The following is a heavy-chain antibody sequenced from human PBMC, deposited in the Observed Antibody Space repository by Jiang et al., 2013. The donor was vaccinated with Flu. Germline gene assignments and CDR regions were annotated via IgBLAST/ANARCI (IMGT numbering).Heavy chain of an antibody. Sequence: PGLVKPSETLSLTCTVSGGSISSSSYYWGWIRQPPGKGLEWIGSIYYSGSTYYNPSLKSRVTISVDTSKDQFSLKLSSVTAADTAVYYCARHISYDSSLETFDPWGQGTLVTVSS. V-gene: IGHV4-39*01. D-gene: IGHD3-22*01. CDR3: ARHISYDSSLETFDP. CDR2: IYYSGST. CDR1: GGSISSSSYY. J-gene: IGHJ5*02.